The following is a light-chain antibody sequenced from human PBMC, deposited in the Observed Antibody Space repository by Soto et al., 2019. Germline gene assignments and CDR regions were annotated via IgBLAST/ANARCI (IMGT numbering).Light chain of an antibody. CDR1: HDIGNH. Sequence: DIQMTQSPSSLSISVGDRVTITCRSSHDIGNHLNWYQQKPGKAPQLLLYSAFTLQSWVPSRFSGSGSGTAFTLTIPSLQAEDSATYCCEQSYSVPLTFGGGTKVEV. CDR3: EQSYSVPLT. CDR2: SAF. J-gene: IGKJ4*01. V-gene: IGKV1-39*01.